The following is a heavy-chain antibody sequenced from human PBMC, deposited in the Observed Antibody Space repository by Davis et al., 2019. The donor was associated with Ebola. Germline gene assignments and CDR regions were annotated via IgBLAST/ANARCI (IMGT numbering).Heavy chain of an antibody. Sequence: PGGSLRLSCAVYGGPFGDYYFNWFRLPPGKGLQWIGEISHRGSVKYNPSLRSRVIISAGSSNNQFSLKLHSVTAADTAVYYCNIVVIISYLSDYWGQGHPVTVSS. CDR2: ISHRGSV. V-gene: IGHV4-34*01. CDR3: NIVVIISYLSDY. CDR1: GGPFGDYY. D-gene: IGHD3-22*01. J-gene: IGHJ4*02.